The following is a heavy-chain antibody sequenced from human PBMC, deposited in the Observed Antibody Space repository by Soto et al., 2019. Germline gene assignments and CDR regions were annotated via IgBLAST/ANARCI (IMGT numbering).Heavy chain of an antibody. J-gene: IGHJ3*02. CDR3: AREVAADGTFREDVFDI. V-gene: IGHV1-69*12. CDR1: GGTFSNHA. D-gene: IGHD6-13*01. CDR2: IIPIFTTT. Sequence: QVHLVQSGAEVKKPGSSVKVSCKAPGGTFSNHAINWVRQAPGQGLEWMGRIIPIFTTTNYAQKFRGRVNMTADESTITAYLELSSLKHDDTAVYYCAREVAADGTFREDVFDIWGQGTLVTVSS.